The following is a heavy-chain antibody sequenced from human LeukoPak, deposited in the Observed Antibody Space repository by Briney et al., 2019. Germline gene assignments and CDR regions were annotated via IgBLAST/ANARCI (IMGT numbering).Heavy chain of an antibody. D-gene: IGHD3-22*01. CDR2: INSDGSST. J-gene: IGHJ4*02. CDR1: GVTFSSYW. CDR3: ARSLGSSGYQDC. Sequence: GGSLRLSCAASGVTFSSYWMHWVRQAPGKGLVWVSRINSDGSSTSYADSVKGRFTISRDNAKNTVYLQMNSLRAEDTAVYYCARSLGSSGYQDCWGQGTLVTVSS. V-gene: IGHV3-74*01.